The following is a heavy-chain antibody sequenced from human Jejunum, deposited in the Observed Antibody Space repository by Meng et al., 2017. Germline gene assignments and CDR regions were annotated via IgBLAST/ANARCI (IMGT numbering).Heavy chain of an antibody. V-gene: IGHV1-69*08. CDR3: SRDGDTVFFLSYFSP. CDR1: GGTFSTYT. D-gene: IGHD2/OR15-2a*01. CDR2: TVPVLGTT. J-gene: IGHJ5*02. Sequence: QVQLVQSGADEKKPGPSVKLPCKASGGTFSTYTIHWVRQAPGQGLEWMGKTVPVLGTTDYAQNFQGRITITADKSTTTAYMELSSLTSEYTAVYYCSRDGDTVFFLSYFSPWGQGTLFTVSS.